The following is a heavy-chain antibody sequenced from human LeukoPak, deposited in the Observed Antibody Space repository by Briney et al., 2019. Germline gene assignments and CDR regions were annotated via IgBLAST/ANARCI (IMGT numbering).Heavy chain of an antibody. V-gene: IGHV3-43*02. CDR2: ISGDGGST. Sequence: GGSLRLSCAASGFTFDDYAMHWVRQAPGKGLEWVSLISGDGGSTYYADSVKGRFTISRDNSKNSLYLQMNSLRTEDTALYYCAKDQGGIAAAGSFDYWGQGTLVTVSS. CDR3: AKDQGGIAAAGSFDY. D-gene: IGHD6-13*01. J-gene: IGHJ4*02. CDR1: GFTFDDYA.